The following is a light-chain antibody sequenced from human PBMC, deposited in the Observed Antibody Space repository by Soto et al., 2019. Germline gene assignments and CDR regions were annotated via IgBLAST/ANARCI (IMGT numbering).Light chain of an antibody. CDR2: AAS. CDR3: HQLNSYPLT. Sequence: DIQLTQSPSFLSASVGDRVTITCRASQGISSYLAWYQLKPGKAPKVLIYAASTLQSGVPSRFSGSGYGTEFTLTISSLQPEDVATYYCHQLNSYPLTFGGGTTVVI. CDR1: QGISSY. J-gene: IGKJ4*01. V-gene: IGKV1-9*01.